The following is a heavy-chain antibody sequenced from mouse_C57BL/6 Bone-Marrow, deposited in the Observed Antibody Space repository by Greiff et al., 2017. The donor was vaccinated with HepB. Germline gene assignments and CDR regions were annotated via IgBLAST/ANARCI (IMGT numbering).Heavy chain of an antibody. D-gene: IGHD4-1*01. V-gene: IGHV3-6*01. J-gene: IGHJ2*01. CDR3: ARGGITGTYYFDY. CDR1: GYSITSGYY. Sequence: DVQLQESGPGLVKPSQSLSLTCSVTGYSITSGYYWNWIRQFPGNKLEWMGYISYDGSNNYNPSLKNRISITRDTSKNQFFLKLNSVTTEDTATYYCARGGITGTYYFDYWGQGTTRTVSS. CDR2: ISYDGSN.